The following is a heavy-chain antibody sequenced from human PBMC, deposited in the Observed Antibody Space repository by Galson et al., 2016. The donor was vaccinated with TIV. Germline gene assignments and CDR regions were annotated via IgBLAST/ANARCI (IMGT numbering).Heavy chain of an antibody. V-gene: IGHV3-9*01. D-gene: IGHD4-17*01. J-gene: IGHJ6*02. Sequence: LRLSCAASGFTFDDYAMHWVRQAPGKGLEWVSGISWNRGNIAYADSVKGRITVSRDTSRNTLYLQMNSLRPEDTAVYYCARTYDYGDKYYFGMDVWGQGPTVTVSS. CDR2: ISWNRGNI. CDR1: GFTFDDYA. CDR3: ARTYDYGDKYYFGMDV.